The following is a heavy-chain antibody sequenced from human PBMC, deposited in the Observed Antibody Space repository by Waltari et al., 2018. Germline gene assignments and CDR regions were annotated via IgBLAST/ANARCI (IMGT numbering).Heavy chain of an antibody. V-gene: IGHV4-39*01. CDR3: ARHSVVVGPSRGFDP. CDR1: GGSISSSSYY. Sequence: QLQLQESGPGLVKPSETLSLTCTVSGGSISSSSYYWGWIRQPPGKGLEWIGSIYYSGSTYYNPSLKSRVTISVDTSKNQFSLKLSSVTAADTAVYYCARHSVVVGPSRGFDPWGQGTLVTVSS. D-gene: IGHD2-15*01. J-gene: IGHJ5*02. CDR2: IYYSGST.